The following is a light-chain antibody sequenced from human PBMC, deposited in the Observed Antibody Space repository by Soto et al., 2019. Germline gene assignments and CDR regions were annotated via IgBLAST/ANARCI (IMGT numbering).Light chain of an antibody. CDR1: QSVGSRY. V-gene: IGKV3-20*01. CDR2: GAS. Sequence: DIVLTPSPGTLSVSPVERATLSCRASQSVGSRYLAWYQQKPGQAPRLLIYGASSRATGIPDRFSGSGSGTDFTLTISSLQSEDFAVYYCQQYNNWPPWTFGQGTKVDIK. J-gene: IGKJ1*01. CDR3: QQYNNWPPWT.